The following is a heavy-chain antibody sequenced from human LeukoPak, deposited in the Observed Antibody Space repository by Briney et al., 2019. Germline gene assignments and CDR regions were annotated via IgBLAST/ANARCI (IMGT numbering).Heavy chain of an antibody. CDR1: GYSISSTNYY. J-gene: IGHJ4*02. CDR3: ARPITFGEDRLPWIF. Sequence: SETLSLTCTVSGYSISSTNYYWGWIRQPPGKGLEWIGSIYYSRNTYYNPSLKSRVTISVDTSKNQLSLKLTSVTAADTAVYYCARPITFGEDRLPWIFWGPGTLVTVSS. CDR2: IYYSRNT. V-gene: IGHV4-39*01. D-gene: IGHD3-16*01.